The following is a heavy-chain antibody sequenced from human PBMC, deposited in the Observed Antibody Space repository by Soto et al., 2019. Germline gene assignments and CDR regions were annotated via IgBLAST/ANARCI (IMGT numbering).Heavy chain of an antibody. CDR3: ARSLAEGYCTITGCYTRPLYGMDV. V-gene: IGHV1-2*02. D-gene: IGHD2-2*02. CDR2: INPNSGGT. J-gene: IGHJ6*02. Sequence: ASGKVSRKASGYTFSGYYIHWLRQAPGQGLGWVGGINPNSGGTNYAQKFQGRVTVTRDTPTSTAYMELSRLTSDDTAVYYCARSLAEGYCTITGCYTRPLYGMDVWGQGTTVTVSS. CDR1: GYTFSGYY.